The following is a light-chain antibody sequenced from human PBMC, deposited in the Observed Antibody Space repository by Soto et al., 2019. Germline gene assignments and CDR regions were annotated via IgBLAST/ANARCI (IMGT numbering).Light chain of an antibody. CDR2: AAS. CDR1: QSINKY. J-gene: IGKJ4*01. Sequence: DIQMTQSPSSLSASVGDRVTITWRASQSINKYLNWYQQKPGKAPKLLIYAASTLQTGVPSRFRGSGSGTDFTLTISSLQPEDFATYYCQQLNSYPLTFGGGTKVDI. CDR3: QQLNSYPLT. V-gene: IGKV1-9*01.